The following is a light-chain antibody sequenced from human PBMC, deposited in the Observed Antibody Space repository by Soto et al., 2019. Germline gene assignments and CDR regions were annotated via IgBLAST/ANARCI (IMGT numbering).Light chain of an antibody. CDR2: GAS. CDR3: PQYNNWPPWT. Sequence: IVMTQSPATLSVSPGERATLSCSASQSISSNLALYQQQPGQAPRLLIYGASTRADGIPARLSGSGSGTDFTLTISTLQSEVFAVYYCPQYNNWPPWTFGQRTKVEIK. CDR1: QSISSN. J-gene: IGKJ1*01. V-gene: IGKV3-15*01.